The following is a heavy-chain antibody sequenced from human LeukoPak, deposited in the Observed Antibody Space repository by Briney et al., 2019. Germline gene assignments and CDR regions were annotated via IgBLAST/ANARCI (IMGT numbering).Heavy chain of an antibody. V-gene: IGHV4-39*07. CDR3: ARDLTALPGWFDP. D-gene: IGHD1-14*01. J-gene: IGHJ5*02. CDR2: IYYSGST. CDR1: GGSISSSSYY. Sequence: SETLSLTCTVSGGSISSSSYYWGWIRQPPGKGLEWIGSIYYSGSTYYNPSLKSRVTISVDTSKNQFSLKLSSVTAADTAVYYCARDLTALPGWFDPWGQGTLSPSPQ.